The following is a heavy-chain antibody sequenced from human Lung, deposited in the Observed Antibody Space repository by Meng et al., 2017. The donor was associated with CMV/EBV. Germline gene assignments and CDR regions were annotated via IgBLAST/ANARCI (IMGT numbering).Heavy chain of an antibody. D-gene: IGHD2-2*01. V-gene: IGHV3-48*03. Sequence: SCAASGFTFSSYEMNWVRQAPGKGLEWVSYISSSDSTIYYADSVKGRFTISRDNAKNSLYLQMNSLRAEDTAVYYCASLKDIVVVPAAKGSKYYYYGMDVWGPGNXVNVAS. CDR3: ASLKDIVVVPAAKGSKYYYYGMDV. CDR1: GFTFSSYE. CDR2: ISSSDSTI. J-gene: IGHJ6*02.